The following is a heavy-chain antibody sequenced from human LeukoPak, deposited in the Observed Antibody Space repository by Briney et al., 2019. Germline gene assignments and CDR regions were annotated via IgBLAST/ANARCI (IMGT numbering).Heavy chain of an antibody. CDR1: GGSISSYY. CDR3: ARELGDYYYDSSGYHLDAFDI. V-gene: IGHV4-59*01. CDR2: IYYSGST. Sequence: SETLSLTCTVSGGSISSYYWSWIRQPPGKGLEWIGYIYYSGSTNYNPSLKSRVTISVDTSKNQFSLKLSSVTAADTAVYYCARELGDYYYDSSGYHLDAFDIWGQGTMVTVPS. D-gene: IGHD3-22*01. J-gene: IGHJ3*02.